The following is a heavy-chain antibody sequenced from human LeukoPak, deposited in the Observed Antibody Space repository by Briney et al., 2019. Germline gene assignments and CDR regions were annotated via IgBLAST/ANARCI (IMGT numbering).Heavy chain of an antibody. Sequence: GRSLRLSCAASGFTFDDYGMSWVRQAPGKGLEWVSGINWNGGSTGYADSVKGRFTISRDNAKNSLYLQMNSLRAEDTAVYYCAKARHYYDSSGYYSWGQGTLVTVSS. J-gene: IGHJ4*02. CDR2: INWNGGST. D-gene: IGHD3-22*01. CDR1: GFTFDDYG. CDR3: AKARHYYDSSGYYS. V-gene: IGHV3-20*04.